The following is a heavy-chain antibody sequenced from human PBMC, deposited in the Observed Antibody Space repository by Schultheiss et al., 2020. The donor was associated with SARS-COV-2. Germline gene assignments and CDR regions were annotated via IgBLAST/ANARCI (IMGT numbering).Heavy chain of an antibody. CDR3: ARGRPTVTTPIDY. Sequence: SVKVSCKASGYTFTSYGISWVRQAPGQGLEWMGRIIPILGIANYAQKFQGRVTITADKSTSTAYMELSSLRSDDTAVYYCARGRPTVTTPIDYWGQGTLVTVSS. V-gene: IGHV1-69*04. CDR2: IIPILGIA. CDR1: GYTFTSYG. D-gene: IGHD4-17*01. J-gene: IGHJ4*02.